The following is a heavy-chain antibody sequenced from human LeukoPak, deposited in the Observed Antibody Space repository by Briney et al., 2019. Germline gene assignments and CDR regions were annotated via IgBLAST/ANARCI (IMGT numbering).Heavy chain of an antibody. Sequence: GGSLRLSCAASGFTFSTYWMSWVRQAPGKGLEWMSSIKQDGSEKYYPDSVKGRFTISRDNADNSLYLQMNSLRAEDTAVYYCARVTAVAGTSVGVDAWGQGILVTVS. CDR2: IKQDGSEK. D-gene: IGHD6-19*01. J-gene: IGHJ4*02. CDR1: GFTFSTYW. V-gene: IGHV3-7*01. CDR3: ARVTAVAGTSVGVDA.